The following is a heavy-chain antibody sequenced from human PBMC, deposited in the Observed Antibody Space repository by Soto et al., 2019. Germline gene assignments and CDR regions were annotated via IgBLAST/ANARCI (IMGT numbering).Heavy chain of an antibody. CDR2: ASSSGST. V-gene: IGHV4-59*08. CDR3: ARRKGTWFDP. D-gene: IGHD3-10*01. CDR1: GGYTTAYY. J-gene: IGHJ5*02. Sequence: QVQLQESGPGLVRASETLSLTCGVSGGYTTAYYWGWVRQPPGKGLEWIGHASSSGSTSYSPSLKSRVTISVDASKNEVSLYLSSVTAADTAIYYCARRKGTWFDPWGQGTLVTVSS.